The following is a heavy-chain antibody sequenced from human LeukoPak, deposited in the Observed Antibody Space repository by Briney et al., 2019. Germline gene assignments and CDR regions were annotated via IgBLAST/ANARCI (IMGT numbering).Heavy chain of an antibody. CDR3: RPKDSTYAGGD. V-gene: IGHV3-53*01. D-gene: IGHD2-8*02. J-gene: IGHJ4*02. CDR1: GFTVSSNY. CDR2: IYSGGST. Sequence: GGSLRLSCAASGFTVSSNYMSWVRQAPGKGLEWVSVIYSGGSTYYADSVKGRFTISRDNSKNTLYLQMNSLRAEDTAVYYCRPKDSTYAGGDWGQGTLVTVSS.